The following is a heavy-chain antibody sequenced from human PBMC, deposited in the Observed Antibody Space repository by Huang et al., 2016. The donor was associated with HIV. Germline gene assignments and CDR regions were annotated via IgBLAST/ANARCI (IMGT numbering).Heavy chain of an antibody. J-gene: IGHJ4*02. Sequence: VQLVQSGAEVKKPGESLKISCKGSGYSFSSYWIAWVRQMPGKGLEWMGIISPDDSDTTYSPAFEGQVTIAADKSIGTAYLQWSSLKASDTAMYYCARRFSSSSGYFDYWGQGSLVTVSS. CDR3: ARRFSSSSGYFDY. CDR2: ISPDDSDT. CDR1: GYSFSSYW. D-gene: IGHD6-6*01. V-gene: IGHV5-51*01.